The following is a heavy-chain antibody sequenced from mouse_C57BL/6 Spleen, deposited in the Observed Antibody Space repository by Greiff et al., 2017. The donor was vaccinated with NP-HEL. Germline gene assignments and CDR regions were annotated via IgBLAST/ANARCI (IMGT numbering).Heavy chain of an antibody. J-gene: IGHJ3*01. CDR3: ARWYDSLAY. Sequence: EVKLEESGPGLVKPSQSLSLTCSVTGYSITSGYYWNWIRQFPGNKLEWMGYISYDGSNNYNPSLKNRISITRDTSKNQFFLKLNSVTTEDTATYYCARWYDSLAYWGQGTLVTVSA. D-gene: IGHD2-4*01. CDR1: GYSITSGYY. CDR2: ISYDGSN. V-gene: IGHV3-6*01.